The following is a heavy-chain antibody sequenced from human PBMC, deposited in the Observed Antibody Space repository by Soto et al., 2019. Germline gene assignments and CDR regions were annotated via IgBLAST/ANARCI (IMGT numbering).Heavy chain of an antibody. D-gene: IGHD3-3*01. CDR3: ARAIAMLEYWFDP. CDR2: IYHSGST. Sequence: PSETLSLTCAVSGGSISSGGYSWSWIRQPPGKGLEWIGYIYHSGSTYYNPSLKSRVTISVDRSKNQFSLKLSSVTAADTAVYYCARAIAMLEYWFDPWGQGTLVTVSS. J-gene: IGHJ5*02. CDR1: GGSISSGGYS. V-gene: IGHV4-30-2*01.